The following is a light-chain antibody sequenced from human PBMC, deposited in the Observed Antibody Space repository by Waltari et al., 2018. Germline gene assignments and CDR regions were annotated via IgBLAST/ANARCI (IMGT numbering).Light chain of an antibody. CDR1: TSNIGRNG. J-gene: IGLJ3*02. V-gene: IGLV1-44*01. Sequence: QSVLTQPPSASGPPGQGVTVSCSGSTSNIGRNGLTWYQQLPGTAPKLLIHTDNQRPSGVPDRFSGSKSGTSASLAISGLQSEDEAHYYCAAWDDSLKGRVFGGGTKVTVL. CDR3: AAWDDSLKGRV. CDR2: TDN.